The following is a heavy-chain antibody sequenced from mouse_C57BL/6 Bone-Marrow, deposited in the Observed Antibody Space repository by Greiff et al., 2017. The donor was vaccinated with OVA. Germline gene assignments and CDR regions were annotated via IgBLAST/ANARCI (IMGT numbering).Heavy chain of an antibody. CDR1: GFSFNTYA. Sequence: EVQRVESGGGLVQPKGSLKLSCAASGFSFNTYAMNWVRQAPGTGLEWVARIRSKSNNYATYYADSVKDRFTISRDDSESMLYLQMNNLKTEDTAMYYCVRHEGYGTGFDYWGQGTTLTAFS. D-gene: IGHD1-1*01. J-gene: IGHJ2*01. V-gene: IGHV10-1*01. CDR2: IRSKSNNYAT. CDR3: VRHEGYGTGFDY.